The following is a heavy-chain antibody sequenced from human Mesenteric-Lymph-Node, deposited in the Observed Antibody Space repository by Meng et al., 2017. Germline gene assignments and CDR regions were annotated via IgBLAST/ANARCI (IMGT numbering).Heavy chain of an antibody. J-gene: IGHJ6*02. D-gene: IGHD6-13*01. V-gene: IGHV4-34*01. CDR1: GGSFSGYY. CDR3: AREMSSSWYYYYYGMDV. Sequence: SQTLSLTCAVYGGSFSGYYWSWIRQPPGKGLEWIGEINHSGSTNYNPSLKSRATISVDTSKNQFSLKLSSVTAADTAVYYCAREMSSSWYYYYYGMDVWGQGTTVTVSS. CDR2: INHSGST.